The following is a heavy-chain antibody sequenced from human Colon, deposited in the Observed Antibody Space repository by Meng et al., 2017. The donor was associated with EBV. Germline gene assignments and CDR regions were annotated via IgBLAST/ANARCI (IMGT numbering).Heavy chain of an antibody. D-gene: IGHD2-15*01. CDR3: LRGSGGTV. CDR2: ITHRGSS. Sequence: VQCRASGPGLVKSAEHLSRACAVAGDSITNHNWWAWVRQPPGKGLEWIGEITHRGSSAYNPSLKSRVSMAIDKSKNQFSLKLTSVTAAVTAVYHCLRGSGGTVWGQGTLVTVSS. J-gene: IGHJ1*01. V-gene: IGHV4-4*02. CDR1: GDSITNHNW.